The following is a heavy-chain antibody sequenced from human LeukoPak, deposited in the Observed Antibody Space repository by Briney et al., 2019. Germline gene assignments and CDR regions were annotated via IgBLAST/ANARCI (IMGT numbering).Heavy chain of an antibody. V-gene: IGHV4-59*01. CDR1: ADSITMYY. Sequence: PSETLSLTCTVSADSITMYYWTWIRQPPGKGLEWIGYVDHTGSTKFNPSLNGRVSISRDTSNNFFSLRLRSVTAAGTAVYFCARGRVSSSTWYSTYYYFFYMDFWGKGTTVTVSS. CDR3: ARGRVSSSTWYSTYYYFFYMDF. J-gene: IGHJ6*03. D-gene: IGHD4-11*01. CDR2: VDHTGST.